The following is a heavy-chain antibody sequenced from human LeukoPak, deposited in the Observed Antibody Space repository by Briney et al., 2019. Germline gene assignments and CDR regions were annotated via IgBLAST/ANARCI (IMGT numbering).Heavy chain of an antibody. Sequence: GGSLRLSCAASGFTFSSYDMSWVRQAPGKGLNWVSSISGSGANTHYADSVEGRFTISRDNSKNTLNLQMNSLRVEDTAVYYCAKDLRGSYSVFDYWGQGTLVTVSS. CDR2: ISGSGANT. V-gene: IGHV3-23*01. J-gene: IGHJ4*02. CDR3: AKDLRGSYSVFDY. D-gene: IGHD1-26*01. CDR1: GFTFSSYD.